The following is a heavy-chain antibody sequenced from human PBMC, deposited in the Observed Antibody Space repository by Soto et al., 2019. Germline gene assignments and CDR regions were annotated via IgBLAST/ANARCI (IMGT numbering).Heavy chain of an antibody. CDR2: IYYSGST. CDR1: GGSISSHY. D-gene: IGHD6-19*01. V-gene: IGHV4-59*11. CDR3: ARDGGSSGWYVPWFDP. Sequence: SETLSLTCTVSGGSISSHYWSWIRQPPGKGLEWIGYIYYSGSTNYNPSLKSRVTISVDTSKNQFSLKLSSVTAADTAVYYCARDGGSSGWYVPWFDPWGQGTLVTVSS. J-gene: IGHJ5*02.